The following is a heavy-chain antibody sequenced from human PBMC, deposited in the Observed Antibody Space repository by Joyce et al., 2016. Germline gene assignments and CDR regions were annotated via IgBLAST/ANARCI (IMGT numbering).Heavy chain of an antibody. CDR3: ARDQAVGATGPVYYFDY. J-gene: IGHJ4*02. Sequence: QVHLVESGGGGVQPGRSLRLSCAASGFTFSSYAMHWVRQAPGKALERVAVISYDGTHKYYADSVKGRFTVSRDNSKKTLYLQMNSLRVEDTAVYYCARDQAVGATGPVYYFDYWGQGTLVTVSS. CDR2: ISYDGTHK. CDR1: GFTFSSYA. D-gene: IGHD1-26*01. V-gene: IGHV3-30*01.